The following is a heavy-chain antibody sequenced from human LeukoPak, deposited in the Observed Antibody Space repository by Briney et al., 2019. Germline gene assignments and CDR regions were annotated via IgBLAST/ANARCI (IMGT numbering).Heavy chain of an antibody. CDR2: INPNSGGT. D-gene: IGHD3-3*01. J-gene: IGHJ6*03. CDR3: ARGNGYYPSYYYYMDV. CDR1: GYTFTGYY. Sequence: ASVKVSCKASGYTFTGYYMHWVRQAPGQGLEWMGWINPNSGGTNYAQKFQGMVTMTRDTSISTAYMELSRLRSDDTAVYYCARGNGYYPSYYYYMDVWGKGTTVTVSS. V-gene: IGHV1-2*02.